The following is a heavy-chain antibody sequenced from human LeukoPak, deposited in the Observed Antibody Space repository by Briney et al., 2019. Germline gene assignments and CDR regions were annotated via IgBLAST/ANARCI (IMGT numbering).Heavy chain of an antibody. Sequence: GGSLRLSCTASGFTFSTYAMTWVRQAPGKGLEWVSSISGSSDSTYYADYVKGRFTITRDNSKNTLYLQMNSLRADDTALYHCARDSGSYLQPTDYWGQGTLVTVSS. CDR3: ARDSGSYLQPTDY. D-gene: IGHD1-26*01. CDR2: ISGSSDST. V-gene: IGHV3-23*01. J-gene: IGHJ4*02. CDR1: GFTFSTYA.